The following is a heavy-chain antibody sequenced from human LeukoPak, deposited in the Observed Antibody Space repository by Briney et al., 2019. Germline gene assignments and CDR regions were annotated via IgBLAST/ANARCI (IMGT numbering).Heavy chain of an antibody. CDR2: ISSSSSYI. D-gene: IGHD3-10*01. J-gene: IGHJ6*03. Sequence: GGSLRLSCVVSGFPFSNYSMNWVRQAPGKGLEWVSYISSSSSYIYYADSVKGRFTISRDNAKNSLYLQMNSLRAEDTAVYYCARGHRGSGSYYNILGYYYYYYMDVWGKGTTVTVSS. CDR1: GFPFSNYS. CDR3: ARGHRGSGSYYNILGYYYYYYMDV. V-gene: IGHV3-21*05.